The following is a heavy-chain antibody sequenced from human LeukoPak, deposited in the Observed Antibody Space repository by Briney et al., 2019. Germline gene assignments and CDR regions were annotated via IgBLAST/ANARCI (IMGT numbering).Heavy chain of an antibody. CDR3: AASDFDRDY. Sequence: GGSLRLSCAASGFTVSSIHMVWVRQAPGKGLEWVSAISGSGGSTYYADSVKGRFTISRDNSKNTLYLQMNSLRAEDTAVYYCAASDFDRDYWGQGTLVTVSS. V-gene: IGHV3-23*01. J-gene: IGHJ4*02. D-gene: IGHD3-9*01. CDR2: ISGSGGST. CDR1: GFTVSSIH.